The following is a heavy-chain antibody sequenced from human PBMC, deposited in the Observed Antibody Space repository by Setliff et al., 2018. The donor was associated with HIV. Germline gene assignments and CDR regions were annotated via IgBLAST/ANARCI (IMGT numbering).Heavy chain of an antibody. J-gene: IGHJ4*02. CDR1: GGTFSSYA. D-gene: IGHD4-4*01. CDR3: APIDPFPHDYSNTSFDY. Sequence: SVKVSCKASGGTFSSYAISWVRQAPGQGLEWIGGIIPIFGTANYAQKFQGRVTITADESTSTAYMELSSLRSEDTAVYYCAPIDPFPHDYSNTSFDYWGQGTLVTVSS. CDR2: IIPIFGTA. V-gene: IGHV1-69*13.